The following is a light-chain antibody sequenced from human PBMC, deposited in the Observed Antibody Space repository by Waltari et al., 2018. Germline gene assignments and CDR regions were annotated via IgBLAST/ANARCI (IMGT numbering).Light chain of an antibody. J-gene: IGKJ2*01. CDR1: QGISSR. CDR3: LQAYRFPRT. Sequence: DIQMTQSPSFVSASVGDRVTITCRASQGISSRLAWYQQKPGKAPKLLIYTASTLQSGVPSRFSGSGSGTEFTLIITTLQPEDFATYFCLQAYRFPRTFGQGTKLEIK. V-gene: IGKV1-12*01. CDR2: TAS.